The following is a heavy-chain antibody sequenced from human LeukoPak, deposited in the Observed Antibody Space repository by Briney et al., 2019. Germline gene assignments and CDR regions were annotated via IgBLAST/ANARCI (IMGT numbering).Heavy chain of an antibody. CDR3: TRDAMVRGVIITEVRFDP. V-gene: IGHV3-49*04. CDR1: GFTFSSYS. D-gene: IGHD3-10*01. CDR2: IRSKAYGGTT. J-gene: IGHJ5*02. Sequence: GGSLRLSCAASGFTFSSYSMNWVRQAPGKGLEWVGFIRSKAYGGTTEYAASVKGRFTISRDDSKSIAYLQMNSLKTEDTAVYYCTRDAMVRGVIITEVRFDPWGQGTLVTVSS.